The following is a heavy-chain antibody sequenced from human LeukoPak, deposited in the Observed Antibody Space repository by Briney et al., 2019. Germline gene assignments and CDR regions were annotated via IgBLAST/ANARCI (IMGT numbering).Heavy chain of an antibody. CDR3: AKDEAAGYFAY. CDR1: GFTFSSYG. CDR2: ISYDGSNK. Sequence: PGGSQRLSCAASGFTFSSYGMHWVRQAPGKGLEWVAVISYDGSNKYYADSVKGRFTISRDNSKNTLYLQMNSLRAEDTAVYYCAKDEAAGYFAYWGQGTLVTVSS. V-gene: IGHV3-30*18. J-gene: IGHJ4*02. D-gene: IGHD6-13*01.